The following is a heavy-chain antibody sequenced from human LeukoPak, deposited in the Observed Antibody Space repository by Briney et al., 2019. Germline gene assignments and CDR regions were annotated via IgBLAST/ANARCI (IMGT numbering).Heavy chain of an antibody. CDR2: ISGRGGST. D-gene: IGHD3-9*01. V-gene: IGHV3-23*01. J-gene: IGHJ5*02. CDR1: GFTFSGYA. Sequence: GGSQRLSCAASGFTFSGYAVSWVRQAPGVGLEWVSTISGRGGSTFYADSVKGRFTISRDNSKNTLYLQMNSLRADDTAAYYCAKGYYDILTDYFHNWFNPWGQGTLVIVSS. CDR3: AKGYYDILTDYFHNWFNP.